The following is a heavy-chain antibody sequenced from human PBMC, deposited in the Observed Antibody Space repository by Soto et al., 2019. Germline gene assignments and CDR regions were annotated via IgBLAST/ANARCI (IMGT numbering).Heavy chain of an antibody. Sequence: EVQLLESGGGLVQPGGSLRLSCAASGFTFNYAMMWVRQAPGKGQEWVSGIVGDGSSIYYADSVKGRFTISRDNSNNTLYLQMNSLRVEDTAVYYCARDAVYNDGLWLVAYWGQGTLVTVSS. D-gene: IGHD1-1*01. CDR2: IVGDGSSI. CDR3: ARDAVYNDGLWLVAY. CDR1: GFTFNYA. V-gene: IGHV3-23*01. J-gene: IGHJ4*02.